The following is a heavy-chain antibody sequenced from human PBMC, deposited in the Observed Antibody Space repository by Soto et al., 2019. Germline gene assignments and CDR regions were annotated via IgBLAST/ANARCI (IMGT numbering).Heavy chain of an antibody. D-gene: IGHD2-15*01. CDR1: GFTFSSYW. J-gene: IGHJ6*02. CDR3: ARVGGGGSYYYYYGMDV. CDR2: INSDGSST. V-gene: IGHV3-74*01. Sequence: GGSLRLSCAASGFTFSSYWMHWVRQAPGKGLVWVSRINSDGSSTSYADSVKGRFTISRDNAKNTLYLQMNSLRAEDTAVYYCARVGGGGSYYYYYGMDVWGQGTTVTVSS.